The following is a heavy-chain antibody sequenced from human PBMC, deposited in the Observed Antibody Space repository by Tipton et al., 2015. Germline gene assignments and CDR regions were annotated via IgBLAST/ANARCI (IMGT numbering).Heavy chain of an antibody. CDR1: GGSVSSGSAYH. D-gene: IGHD1-1*01. CDR2: IDYSGTK. J-gene: IGHJ4*02. V-gene: IGHV4-61*01. CDR3: ARHGAGTTIIDY. Sequence: TLSLTCTVSGGSVSSGSAYHWSWIRQPPGKGLEWIGNIDYSGTKNYNPSLKSRVTISLDTSKNQFSLKLTSVTAADTAVYYCARHGAGTTIIDYWGQGSLVTVSS.